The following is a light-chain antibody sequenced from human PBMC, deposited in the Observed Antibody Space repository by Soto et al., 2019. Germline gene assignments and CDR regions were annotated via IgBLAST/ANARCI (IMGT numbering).Light chain of an antibody. Sequence: VLTQSPVTLSLSPGETATLSCRASQSFRGLLAWYQQKPGQAPRLLIYGASTRATGIPDRYSGSGSGTDFTLTISRLEPEDFAVYYCQQYSRSPGTFGEGTKVDIK. V-gene: IGKV3-20*01. J-gene: IGKJ1*01. CDR1: QSFRGL. CDR2: GAS. CDR3: QQYSRSPGT.